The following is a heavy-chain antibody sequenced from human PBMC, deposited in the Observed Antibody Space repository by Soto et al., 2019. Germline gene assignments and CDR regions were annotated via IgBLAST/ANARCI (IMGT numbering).Heavy chain of an antibody. D-gene: IGHD4-4*01. V-gene: IGHV5-51*01. Sequence: PGESLKISCKTSGYSFTSHWIGWVRQTPGNGLELMGIIYPGDSDTRYSPSFQGQVTVSVDKSINTAYLQWTCLKASDTAMYYCAGNDYNGNSVDYWGQGTLVTVSS. J-gene: IGHJ4*02. CDR1: GYSFTSHW. CDR2: IYPGDSDT. CDR3: AGNDYNGNSVDY.